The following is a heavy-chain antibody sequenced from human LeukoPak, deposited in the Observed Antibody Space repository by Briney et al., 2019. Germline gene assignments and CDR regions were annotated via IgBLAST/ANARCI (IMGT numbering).Heavy chain of an antibody. D-gene: IGHD2-8*01. CDR3: ARGMVVLMVYAQYYYGMDV. J-gene: IGHJ6*02. V-gene: IGHV4-4*07. Sequence: KPSETLSLTCTVSGGSISSYYWSWIRQPAGKGLEWIGRIYTSGSTNYNPSLKSRVTMSVDTSKNQFSLKLSSVTAADTAVYYCARGMVVLMVYAQYYYGMDVWGQGTTVTVSS. CDR2: IYTSGST. CDR1: GGSISSYY.